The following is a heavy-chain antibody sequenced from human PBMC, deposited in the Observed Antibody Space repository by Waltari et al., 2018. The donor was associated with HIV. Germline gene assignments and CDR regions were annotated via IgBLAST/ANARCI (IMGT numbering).Heavy chain of an antibody. V-gene: IGHV1-69*01. D-gene: IGHD3-3*01. CDR1: GGTFSSYA. CDR3: ARVLVAANVLRFLEWLPLDY. CDR2: IIPIFGTA. J-gene: IGHJ4*02. Sequence: QVQLVQSGAEVKKPGSSVKVSCKASGGTFSSYAISWVRQAPGQGLEWMGGIIPIFGTANYAQKFQGRVTITADESTSTAYMELSSLRSEDTAVYYCARVLVAANVLRFLEWLPLDYWGQGTLVTVSS.